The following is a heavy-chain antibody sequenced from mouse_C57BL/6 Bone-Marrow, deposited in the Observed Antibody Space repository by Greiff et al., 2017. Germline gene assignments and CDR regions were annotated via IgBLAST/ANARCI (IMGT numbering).Heavy chain of an antibody. Sequence: VQLQQSGPELVKPGASVKISCKASGYSFTGYYMNWVKQSPEKSLEWIGEINPSTGGTTYNQKFKAKATLTVDKSSSTAYMQLKSLTSEDSAVYCGARSKRTGTLGVWMDSWGQGTSVTCAS. CDR2: INPSTGGT. CDR3: ARSKRTGTLGVWMDS. D-gene: IGHD4-1*01. V-gene: IGHV1-42*01. J-gene: IGHJ4*01. CDR1: GYSFTGYY.